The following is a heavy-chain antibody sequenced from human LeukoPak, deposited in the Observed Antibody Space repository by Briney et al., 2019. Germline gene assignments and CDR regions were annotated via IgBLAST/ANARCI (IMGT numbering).Heavy chain of an antibody. V-gene: IGHV3-7*05. CDR1: GFSFSSSW. D-gene: IGHD3-10*01. J-gene: IGHJ4*02. CDR2: MKLDGSEK. Sequence: GGSLRLSCAASGFSFSSSWMNWVRQAPGRGLEWVAKMKLDGSEKNYVDSVKGRFTISGDNAKKSLYLQMNSLRAEDTAVYFCARSGASLNSPEDYWGQGILVTVSS. CDR3: ARSGASLNSPEDY.